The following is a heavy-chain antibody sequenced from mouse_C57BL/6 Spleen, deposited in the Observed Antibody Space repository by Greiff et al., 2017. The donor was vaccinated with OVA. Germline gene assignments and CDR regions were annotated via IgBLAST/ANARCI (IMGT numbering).Heavy chain of an antibody. Sequence: EVMLVESGGGLVQPGGSLSLSYAASGFTFTDYYMSWVRQPPGKALEWLGFIRNKANGYTTEYSASVKGRFTISRDNSQSILYLQMNALRAEDSATYYCARSQLGRWFAYWGQGTLVTVSA. J-gene: IGHJ3*01. CDR1: GFTFTDYY. CDR3: ARSQLGRWFAY. D-gene: IGHD4-1*02. CDR2: IRNKANGYTT. V-gene: IGHV7-3*01.